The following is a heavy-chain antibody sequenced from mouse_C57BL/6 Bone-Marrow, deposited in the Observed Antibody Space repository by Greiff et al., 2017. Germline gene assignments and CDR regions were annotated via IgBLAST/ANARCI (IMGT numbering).Heavy chain of an antibody. CDR3: AIGPSYYDSCYGYFDV. D-gene: IGHD1-1*01. CDR2: IHPSDSDT. J-gene: IGHJ1*03. V-gene: IGHV1-74*01. Sequence: QVQLQQSGAELVKPGASVKLSCTASGFNIKDYYMHWVKQRTEQGLEWIGRIHPSDSDTTYTQKFKGKATLPVDKSSSTAYMKLSSLTSEGSAVYYSAIGPSYYDSCYGYFDVWGTGTTVTVSS. CDR1: GFNIKDYY.